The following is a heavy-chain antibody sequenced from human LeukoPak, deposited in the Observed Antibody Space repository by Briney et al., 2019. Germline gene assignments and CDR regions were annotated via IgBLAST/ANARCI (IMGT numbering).Heavy chain of an antibody. D-gene: IGHD3-3*01. V-gene: IGHV3-30*02. CDR3: AKDNSGEVSGYYYGYFDY. CDR2: IRYDGSNK. CDR1: GFTFSSYG. Sequence: QTGGSLRLSCAASGFTFSSYGMHWVRQAPGKGLEWVAFIRYDGSNKYYADSVKGRFTISRDNSKNTLYLQMNSLRAEDTAVYYCAKDNSGEVSGYYYGYFDYWGQGTLVTVSS. J-gene: IGHJ4*02.